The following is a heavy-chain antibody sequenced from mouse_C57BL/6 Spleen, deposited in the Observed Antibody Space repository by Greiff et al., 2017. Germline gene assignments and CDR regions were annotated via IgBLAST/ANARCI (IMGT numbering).Heavy chain of an antibody. CDR2: FHPYNDDT. Sequence: LVESGAELVKPGASVKMSCKASGYTFTTYPIEWMKQNHGKSLEWIGNFHPYNDDTKYNEKFKGKATLTVEKSSSTVYLELSRLTSDDSAVYYCARRYYDYGYYAMDYWGQGTSVTVSS. CDR3: ARRYYDYGYYAMDY. D-gene: IGHD2-4*01. V-gene: IGHV1-47*01. CDR1: GYTFTTYP. J-gene: IGHJ4*01.